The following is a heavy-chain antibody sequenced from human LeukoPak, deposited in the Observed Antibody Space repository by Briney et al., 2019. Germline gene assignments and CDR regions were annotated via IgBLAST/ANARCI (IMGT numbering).Heavy chain of an antibody. CDR2: FSGSSSST. CDR3: AKGDSYCGGDCYPD. D-gene: IGHD2-21*02. V-gene: IGHV3-23*01. CDR1: GFTFSSYA. Sequence: GGSLRLSCAASGFTFSSYAMSWVRQAPGKGLEWVSSFSGSSSSTYYADSVKGRFTISRDNSKNTLYLQMNSLRAEDTAVYYCAKGDSYCGGDCYPDWGQETLVTVSS. J-gene: IGHJ4*02.